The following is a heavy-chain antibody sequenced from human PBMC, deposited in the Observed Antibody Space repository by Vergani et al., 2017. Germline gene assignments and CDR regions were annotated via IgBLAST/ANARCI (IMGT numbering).Heavy chain of an antibody. D-gene: IGHD3-10*01. CDR3: ARDLLSGVRGVKSDD. CDR2: INPSGGST. J-gene: IGHJ4*02. Sequence: QVQLVQSGAEVKKPGASVKVSCKASGYTFTSYYMHWVRQAPGQGLEWMGIINPSGGSTSYAQKFQGRVTMTRDTSTSTVYMELSSLRSEDTAVYYCARDLLSGVRGVKSDDWGQGTLVTVSS. CDR1: GYTFTSYY. V-gene: IGHV1-46*03.